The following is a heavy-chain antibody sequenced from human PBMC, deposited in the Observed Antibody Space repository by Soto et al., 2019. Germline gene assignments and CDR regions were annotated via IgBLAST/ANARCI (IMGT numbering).Heavy chain of an antibody. D-gene: IGHD6-13*01. Sequence: QVQLVQSGAEVKKPGSSVKVSYKASGGTFSSYTISWVRQAPGQGLEWMGRIIPILGIANYAQKFQGRVTITADKSTSTAYMELSSLRSEDTAVYYCARPRIAAAGTKDYYYYYMDVWGKGTTVTVSS. CDR3: ARPRIAAAGTKDYYYYYMDV. CDR1: GGTFSSYT. J-gene: IGHJ6*03. V-gene: IGHV1-69*02. CDR2: IIPILGIA.